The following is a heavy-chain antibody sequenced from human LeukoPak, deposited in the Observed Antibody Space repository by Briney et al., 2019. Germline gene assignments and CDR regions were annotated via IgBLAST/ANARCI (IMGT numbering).Heavy chain of an antibody. D-gene: IGHD3-22*01. V-gene: IGHV4-59*01. CDR2: IYYSGST. J-gene: IGHJ1*01. Sequence: KPSQTLSLTCTVSGGSISSYYWSWIRQPPGKGLEWIGYIYYSGSTNYNPSLKSRVTISVDTSKNQFSLKLSSVTAADTAVYYCARDYYDSSGYDDWGQGTLVTVSS. CDR3: ARDYYDSSGYDD. CDR1: GGSISSYY.